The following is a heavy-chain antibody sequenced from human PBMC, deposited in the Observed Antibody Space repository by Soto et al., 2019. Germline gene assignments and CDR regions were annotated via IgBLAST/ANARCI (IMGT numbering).Heavy chain of an antibody. Sequence: QVQLVQSGAEVKKPGSSVKVSCKASGGTFSSYTISWVRQAPGQGLEWMGRIIPILGTANYAQKFQGRVTITADKSTSTAYMELSSLRSEDTAVYYCARVDTAMVTPSFDSWGQGPLVTVSS. CDR3: ARVDTAMVTPSFDS. V-gene: IGHV1-69*08. J-gene: IGHJ4*02. CDR1: GGTFSSYT. D-gene: IGHD5-18*01. CDR2: IIPILGTA.